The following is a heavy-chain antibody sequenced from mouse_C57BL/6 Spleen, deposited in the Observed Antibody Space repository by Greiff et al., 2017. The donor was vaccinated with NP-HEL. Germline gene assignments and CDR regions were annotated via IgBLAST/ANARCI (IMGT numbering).Heavy chain of an antibody. V-gene: IGHV1-53*01. CDR1: GYTFTSYW. J-gene: IGHJ1*03. Sequence: VKLKQPGTELVKPGASVKLSCKASGYTFTSYWMHWVKQRPGQGLEWIGNINPSNGGTNYNEKFKSKATLTVDKSSSTAYMQLSSLTSEDSAVYYCARSYYSNYRYFDVWGTGTTVTVSS. D-gene: IGHD2-5*01. CDR2: INPSNGGT. CDR3: ARSYYSNYRYFDV.